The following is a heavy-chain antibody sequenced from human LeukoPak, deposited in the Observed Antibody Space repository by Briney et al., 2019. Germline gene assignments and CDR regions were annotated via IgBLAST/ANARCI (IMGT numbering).Heavy chain of an antibody. CDR3: AIAARGMDV. CDR2: IRYDESNR. Sequence: GGSLRLSCAASGFTFSSYGMHWVRQAPDKGLEWVALIRYDESNRYYADSVKGRFTISTDNSKNTLYLQMNSLRAEDTAVYYCAIAARGMDVWGKGTTVTVSS. V-gene: IGHV3-30*02. CDR1: GFTFSSYG. J-gene: IGHJ6*03.